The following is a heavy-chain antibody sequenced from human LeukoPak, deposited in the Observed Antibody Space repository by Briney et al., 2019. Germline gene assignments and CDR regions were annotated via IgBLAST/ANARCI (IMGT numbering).Heavy chain of an antibody. CDR2: MNPNSGNT. CDR3: ARVVRRDGYNLGY. CDR1: GYTFTSYG. V-gene: IGHV1-8*02. J-gene: IGHJ4*02. D-gene: IGHD5-24*01. Sequence: ASVKVSCKASGYTFTSYGISWVRQATGQGVEWMGWMNPNSGNTGYAQKSQGRVTMTRNTSISTAYMELSSLRSEDTAVYYCARVVRRDGYNLGYWGQGTLVTVSS.